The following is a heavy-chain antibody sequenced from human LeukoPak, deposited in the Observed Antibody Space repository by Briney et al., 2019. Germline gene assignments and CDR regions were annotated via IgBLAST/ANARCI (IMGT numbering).Heavy chain of an antibody. J-gene: IGHJ4*02. CDR1: GFTFSSYA. Sequence: PGGSLRLSCAASGFTFSSYAMHWVRQAPGKGLEWVAVISYDGSNKYYADSVKGRFTISRDNSKNTLYLQMNSLRAEDTAVYHCARDLTMIVVVNVFDYWGQGTLVTVSS. V-gene: IGHV3-30-3*01. D-gene: IGHD3-22*01. CDR2: ISYDGSNK. CDR3: ARDLTMIVVVNVFDY.